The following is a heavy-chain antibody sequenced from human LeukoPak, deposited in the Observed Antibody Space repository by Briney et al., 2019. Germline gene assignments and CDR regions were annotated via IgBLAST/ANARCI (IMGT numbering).Heavy chain of an antibody. V-gene: IGHV4-59*01. Sequence: PSETLSLTCTVSGGSISSYYWSWIRQPPGRGLEWIGYIYYSGSTNYNPSLKSRVTISVDTSKNQFSLKLSSVTAADTAVYYCARANTMSNGDAFDIWGQGTMVTVSS. CDR3: ARANTMSNGDAFDI. CDR2: IYYSGST. D-gene: IGHD3-10*02. CDR1: GGSISSYY. J-gene: IGHJ3*02.